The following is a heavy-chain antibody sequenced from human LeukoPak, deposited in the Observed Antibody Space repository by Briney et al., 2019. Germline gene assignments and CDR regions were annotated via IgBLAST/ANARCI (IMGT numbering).Heavy chain of an antibody. CDR3: ARDLSLLPSYIDV. J-gene: IGHJ6*03. V-gene: IGHV3-20*04. Sequence: GGSLRLSCAASGFTFDDYGMSWVRQAPGKGLEWVSGINWKGGSTAYADSVKGRFTIPRDNAKNSLYLQMNSLRAEDTALYYCARDLSLLPSYIDVWRRRTAVTVSS. CDR2: INWKGGST. CDR1: GFTFDDYG. D-gene: IGHD3-16*01.